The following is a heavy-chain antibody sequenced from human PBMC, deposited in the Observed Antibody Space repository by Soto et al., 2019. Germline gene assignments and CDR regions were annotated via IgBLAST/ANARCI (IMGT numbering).Heavy chain of an antibody. CDR3: ARHPFWYFDL. J-gene: IGHJ2*01. CDR1: GGSISRSSYY. CDR2: VYYTGTT. V-gene: IGHV4-39*01. Sequence: QLHLQESGPGLVKPPETLSLTCAVSGGSISRSSYYWGWVRQPPGQGLEWIGSVYYTGTTYYTPSLKSRVSISVDTSGTKLSLTMTSVTAADTAVYYCARHPFWYFDLWGRGSLVSVSS.